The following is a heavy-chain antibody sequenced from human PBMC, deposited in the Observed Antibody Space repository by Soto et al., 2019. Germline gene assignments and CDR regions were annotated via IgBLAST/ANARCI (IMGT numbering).Heavy chain of an antibody. Sequence: PGGSLRLSCAASGFTFSSYGMHWVRQAPGKGLEWVAVIWYDGSNKYYADSVKGRFTISRDNSKNTLYLQMNSLRAEDTAVYYCARDLYDSHFPNWFDPWGQGTLVTVPQ. CDR2: IWYDGSNK. D-gene: IGHD5-12*01. V-gene: IGHV3-33*01. CDR1: GFTFSSYG. J-gene: IGHJ5*02. CDR3: ARDLYDSHFPNWFDP.